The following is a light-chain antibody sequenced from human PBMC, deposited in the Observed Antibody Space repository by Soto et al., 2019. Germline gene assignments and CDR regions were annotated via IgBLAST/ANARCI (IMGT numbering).Light chain of an antibody. V-gene: IGLV2-14*01. CDR3: SSYTSSSTLV. J-gene: IGLJ2*01. Sequence: QSALTQPASVYGAPGQSITISCTGTSSDVGGYNYVSWYQQHPGKAPKLMIYDVSNRPSGVSYRFSGSKSGNTASLTISGLQAEDEADYYCSSYTSSSTLVFGGGTQLTV. CDR1: SSDVGGYNY. CDR2: DVS.